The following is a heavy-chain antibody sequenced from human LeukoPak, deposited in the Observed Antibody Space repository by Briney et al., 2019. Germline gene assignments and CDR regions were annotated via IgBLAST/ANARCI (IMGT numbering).Heavy chain of an antibody. CDR1: GFTFNTYG. Sequence: PGRALRLSCEASGFTFNTYGMHGVRQAPGKGREGVAIILYVGSNEDYADSVKGRFTIARDNSKDTLYLQMNSLRAEDTAVYYCAKDPGLRLKYFHYWGQGTLVTVSS. D-gene: IGHD5-12*01. CDR3: AKDPGLRLKYFHY. CDR2: ILYVGSNE. J-gene: IGHJ4*02. V-gene: IGHV3-30*18.